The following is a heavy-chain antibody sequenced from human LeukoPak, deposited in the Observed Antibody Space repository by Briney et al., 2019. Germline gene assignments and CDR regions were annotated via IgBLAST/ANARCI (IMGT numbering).Heavy chain of an antibody. CDR3: AIIWFGELLSPFDAFDI. J-gene: IGHJ3*02. Sequence: SETLSLTCTVSGGSISSSSYYWGWIRQPPGKGLEWIGSIYYSGSTYYNPSLKSRVTISVDTSKNQFSLKLSSVTAADTAVYYCAIIWFGELLSPFDAFDIWGQGTMVTVSS. V-gene: IGHV4-39*07. D-gene: IGHD3-10*01. CDR2: IYYSGST. CDR1: GGSISSSSYY.